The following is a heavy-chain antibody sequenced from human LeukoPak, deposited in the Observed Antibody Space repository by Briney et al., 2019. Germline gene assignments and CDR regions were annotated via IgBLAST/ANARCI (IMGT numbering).Heavy chain of an antibody. Sequence: GMSLRLSCAASGFTSDDYAMHWVRQAPGKGLEWVSGINSDGINTSYADSVKGRFTISRDNAKNTLNLQMNSLRAEDTAVYYCARDLGQYYDTSDNWFDPWGQGTLVTVSS. CDR3: ARDLGQYYDTSDNWFDP. CDR1: GFTSDDYA. CDR2: INSDGINT. J-gene: IGHJ5*02. V-gene: IGHV3-9*02. D-gene: IGHD3-22*01.